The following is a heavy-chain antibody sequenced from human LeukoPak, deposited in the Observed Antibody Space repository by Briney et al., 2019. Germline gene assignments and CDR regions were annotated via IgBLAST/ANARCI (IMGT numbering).Heavy chain of an antibody. CDR3: ARETYDFPYFDY. V-gene: IGHV3-30-3*01. D-gene: IGHD3-3*01. CDR2: ISYDGSNK. Sequence: PGGSLRLSCAASGFTFSSYAMHWVRQAPGKGLEWVAVISYDGSNKYYADSVKGRFTISRDNSKNTLYLQMNSLRAEDTAVYYCARETYDFPYFDYWGQGTLVTVSS. CDR1: GFTFSSYA. J-gene: IGHJ4*02.